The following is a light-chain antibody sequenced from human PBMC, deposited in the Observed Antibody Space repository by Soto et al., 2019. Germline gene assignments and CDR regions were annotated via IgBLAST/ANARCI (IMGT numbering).Light chain of an antibody. J-gene: IGKJ3*01. CDR2: AAS. CDR3: QEYGSDPRT. V-gene: IGKV1-27*01. Sequence: DIQMTQSPSSLSASVGDRVTITCRASQGIRNSLAWYQQKPRQVPRLLIYAASTLQAGVPSRFSGSGSGTEFTLTITSLQPEDVATYYCQEYGSDPRTFGPGTKVDI. CDR1: QGIRNS.